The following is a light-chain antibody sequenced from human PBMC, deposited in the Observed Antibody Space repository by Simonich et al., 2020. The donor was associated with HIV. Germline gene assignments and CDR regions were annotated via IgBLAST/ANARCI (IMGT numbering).Light chain of an antibody. V-gene: IGLV8-61*01. CDR2: STN. CDR1: SGSVSTSYY. J-gene: IGLJ3*02. CDR3: VLYMGSGIWV. Sequence: QTVVPRGPSFSFSPGGTAPLPFGLSSGSVSTSYYPSWYQQTQAQAPRTLIDSTNTRSSGVPDRFSGSILGNKAALTITGAQADDESDYYCVLYMGSGIWVFGGGTKLTVL.